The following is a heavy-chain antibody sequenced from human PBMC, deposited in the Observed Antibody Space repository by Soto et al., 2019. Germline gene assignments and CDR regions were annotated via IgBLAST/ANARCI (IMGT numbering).Heavy chain of an antibody. D-gene: IGHD3-3*01. CDR3: ARGEYDSRDAFDI. CDR2: IYYSGST. CDR1: GGSISSYY. V-gene: IGHV4-59*01. J-gene: IGHJ3*02. Sequence: SETLSLTCTVSGGSISSYYWSWIRQPPGKGLEWIGYIYYSGSTNYNPSLKSRVTISVDASKNQFSLKLSSVTAADTAVYYCARGEYDSRDAFDIWGQGTMVTVSS.